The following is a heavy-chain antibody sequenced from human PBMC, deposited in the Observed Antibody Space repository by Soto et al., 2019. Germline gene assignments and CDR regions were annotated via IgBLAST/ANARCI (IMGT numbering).Heavy chain of an antibody. Sequence: QMQLVQSGAEVRKPGASVRVSCKASGHTFTSYYVRWVRKAPGQGLEWMGVIDPIGGRVSYAERFQGRVTLTTDTSTNTVHMELSSLRSEDTAVYYCARGAVGLVARGFGMDIWGQGTTVTVSS. D-gene: IGHD3-10*01. CDR3: ARGAVGLVARGFGMDI. CDR1: GHTFTSYY. J-gene: IGHJ6*02. CDR2: IDPIGGRV. V-gene: IGHV1-46*01.